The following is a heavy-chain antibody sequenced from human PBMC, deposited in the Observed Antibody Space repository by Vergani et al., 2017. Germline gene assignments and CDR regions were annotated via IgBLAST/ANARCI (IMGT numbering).Heavy chain of an antibody. CDR1: GFTFSSYW. J-gene: IGHJ4*02. CDR2: IKQDGCEK. Sequence: EVELGESGGGLVQPGGSLRHSCAASGFTFSSYWMSWVRQAPGKGPEWVANIKQDGCEKYYVDSVKGRFTISRDNAKKSLYLQMNSLRAKDTAVYYCARSPSILPGYDRGGFDDWGQGTLVSVSS. CDR3: ARSPSILPGYDRGGFDD. V-gene: IGHV3-7*01. D-gene: IGHD3-9*01.